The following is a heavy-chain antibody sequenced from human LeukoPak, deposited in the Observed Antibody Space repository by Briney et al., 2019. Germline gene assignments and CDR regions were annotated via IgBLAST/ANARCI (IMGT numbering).Heavy chain of an antibody. D-gene: IGHD3-22*01. Sequence: ASVKVSCKASGYTFTGYYMHWVRQAPGQGLEWMGWIIPNSGGTNYAQKFQGRVTMTRDTSIGTAYMELNRLRSDDTAVYYCARGSYDSSDFEYFHHWGQGTLVTVSS. CDR1: GYTFTGYY. CDR2: IIPNSGGT. V-gene: IGHV1-2*02. CDR3: ARGSYDSSDFEYFHH. J-gene: IGHJ1*01.